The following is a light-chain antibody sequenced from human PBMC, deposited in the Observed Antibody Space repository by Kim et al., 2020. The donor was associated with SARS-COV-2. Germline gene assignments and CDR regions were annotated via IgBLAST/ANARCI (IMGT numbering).Light chain of an antibody. Sequence: PGERANLSCRASQSVSSNYFAWYQQKPGQAPRLLVYGASTRPAGIPDRFTGSGSGTDFTLTINRLEPEDFAVYYCQQYGSSPYTFGQGTKLEI. V-gene: IGKV3-20*01. CDR2: GAS. J-gene: IGKJ2*01. CDR3: QQYGSSPYT. CDR1: QSVSSNY.